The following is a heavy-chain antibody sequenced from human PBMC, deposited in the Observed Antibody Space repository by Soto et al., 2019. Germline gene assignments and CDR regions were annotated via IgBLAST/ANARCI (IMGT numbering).Heavy chain of an antibody. J-gene: IGHJ4*02. CDR3: ARARLGELSYYFDY. CDR1: GFTVSSNY. D-gene: IGHD3-16*02. Sequence: EVQLVESGGGLVQPGGSLRLSCAASGFTVSSNYMSWVRQAPGKGLEWVSVIYSGGSTYYADSVKGRFTISRDNSKNTLYLQMNSLRAEDTAVYYCARARLGELSYYFDYWGQGTLVTVS. CDR2: IYSGGST. V-gene: IGHV3-66*01.